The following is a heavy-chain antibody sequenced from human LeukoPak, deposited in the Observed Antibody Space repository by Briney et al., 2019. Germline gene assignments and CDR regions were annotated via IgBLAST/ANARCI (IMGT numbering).Heavy chain of an antibody. CDR1: GGSISSYY. Sequence: PPETLSLTCTVSGGSISSYYWSWIRQPAGKGLEWIGRIYTSGSTDYNPSLKSRVTMSVDTSTNQFSLKLSSVTAADTAVYYCARIGSGYDYDYWGQGTLVTVSS. CDR2: IYTSGST. V-gene: IGHV4-4*07. J-gene: IGHJ4*02. D-gene: IGHD5-12*01. CDR3: ARIGSGYDYDY.